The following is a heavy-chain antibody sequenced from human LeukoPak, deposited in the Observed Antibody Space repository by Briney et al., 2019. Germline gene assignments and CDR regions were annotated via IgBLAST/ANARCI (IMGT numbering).Heavy chain of an antibody. V-gene: IGHV3-33*06. CDR3: AKGCCSTSCYIYYYYYMDV. J-gene: IGHJ6*03. Sequence: GGSLRLFWAASGFTFSSYGMHWVRQAPGKGLEWVAVIWYDGSNKYYADSVKGRFTISRDNSKNTLYLQMNSLRAEDTAVYYCAKGCCSTSCYIYYYYYMDVWGKGTTVTVSS. CDR1: GFTFSSYG. CDR2: IWYDGSNK. D-gene: IGHD2-2*02.